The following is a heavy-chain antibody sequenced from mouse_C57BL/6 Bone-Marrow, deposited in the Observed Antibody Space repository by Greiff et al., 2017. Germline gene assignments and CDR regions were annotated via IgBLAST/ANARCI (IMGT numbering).Heavy chain of an antibody. CDR3: ARYDYGWFAY. V-gene: IGHV1-81*01. CDR2: IYPRSGNT. J-gene: IGHJ3*01. CDR1: GYTFTSYG. D-gene: IGHD2-4*01. Sequence: QVQLKQSGAELARPGASVKLSCKASGYTFTSYGISWVKQRTGQGLEWIGEIYPRSGNTYYNEKFKGKATLTADKSSSTAYMELRRLTSEDSAVYFCARYDYGWFAYWGQGTLVTVSA.